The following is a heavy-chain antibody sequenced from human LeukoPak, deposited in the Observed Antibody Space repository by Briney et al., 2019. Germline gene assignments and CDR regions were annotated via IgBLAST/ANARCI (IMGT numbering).Heavy chain of an antibody. Sequence: GGSLRLSCAASGFTFSSYSMNWVRQAPGKGLEWVSSISSSSSYIYYADSMKGRFTISRDNAKNSLYLQMNSLRAEDTAVNYCAKASMVRGVIISGVFDYWGQGTLVTVSS. D-gene: IGHD3-10*01. J-gene: IGHJ4*02. CDR1: GFTFSSYS. CDR2: ISSSSSYI. V-gene: IGHV3-21*04. CDR3: AKASMVRGVIISGVFDY.